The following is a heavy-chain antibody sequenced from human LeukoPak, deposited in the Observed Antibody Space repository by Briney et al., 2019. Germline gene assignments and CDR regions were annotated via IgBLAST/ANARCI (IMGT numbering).Heavy chain of an antibody. CDR2: IYYSGST. V-gene: IGHV4-61*05. D-gene: IGHD1-26*01. Sequence: SETLSLTCTVSGGSISGSSYYWGWIRQPPGKGLEYIGYIYYSGSTNYNPSLKSRVTISLDTSKNQFSLKLSSVTAADTAVYYCARGKWDLESGEAFDIWGQGTMVTVSS. J-gene: IGHJ3*02. CDR1: GGSISGSSYY. CDR3: ARGKWDLESGEAFDI.